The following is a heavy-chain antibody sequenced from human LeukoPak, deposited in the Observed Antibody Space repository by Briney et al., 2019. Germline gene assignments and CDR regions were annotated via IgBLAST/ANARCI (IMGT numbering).Heavy chain of an antibody. CDR3: ESSITKAGGS. Sequence: PGGSLRLSSAASGFSFSDSPIHWVRQASGKGLECVGRIRSKDQNSATAYAESVKGRFTISRDDSKNMAYLQMDSLRIEDTAVYYCESSITKAGGSWGQGTLVTVSS. CDR1: GFSFSDSP. CDR2: IRSKDQNSAT. J-gene: IGHJ5*02. V-gene: IGHV3-73*01. D-gene: IGHD2-21*01.